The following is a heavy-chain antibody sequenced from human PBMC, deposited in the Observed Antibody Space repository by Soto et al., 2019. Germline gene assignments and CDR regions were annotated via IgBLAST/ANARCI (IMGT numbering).Heavy chain of an antibody. J-gene: IGHJ4*02. CDR3: ARDADDILTGYSDY. D-gene: IGHD3-9*01. CDR2: ISSSSSTI. CDR1: GLTFSSYT. V-gene: IGHV3-48*01. Sequence: PGGSLRLSCAASGLTFSSYTINWVRQAPGKGLEWVSYISSSSSTIYYADSVKGRFTISRDNAKNSLYLQMNSLRAEDTAVYYCARDADDILTGYSDYWGQGTLVTVSS.